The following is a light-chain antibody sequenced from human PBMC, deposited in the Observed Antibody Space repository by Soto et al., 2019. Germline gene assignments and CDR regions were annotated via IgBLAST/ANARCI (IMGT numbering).Light chain of an antibody. J-gene: IGKJ5*01. CDR2: AAS. CDR3: QQYGDSPPNT. Sequence: SHMTRSPSSLSSSVGDRVTITCGASQNIVRWLAWYQQKPGKAPNLLIYAASSLQSGVPSRFSGSGSGTDFTLTISSLEPEDFAVYYCQQYGDSPPNTFGQGTRLEIK. CDR1: QNIVRW. V-gene: IGKV1-12*01.